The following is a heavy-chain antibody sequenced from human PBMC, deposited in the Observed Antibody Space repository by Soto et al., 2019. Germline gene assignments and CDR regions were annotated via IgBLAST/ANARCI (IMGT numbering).Heavy chain of an antibody. CDR1: GFTFSGYW. J-gene: IGHJ4*02. D-gene: IGHD7-27*01. V-gene: IGHV3-74*01. CDR3: ARGGTSRTYWGLFDN. CDR2: LHPNGTFT. Sequence: EVQLVESGGGLVQPGGSLRLSCAGSGFTFSGYWMHWVRQAPGKGPVWVSRLHPNGTFTTNADSVKGRFTISRDNAKNTVYLQMNSLRADDTAVYYCARGGTSRTYWGLFDNWGQGTLVTVSS.